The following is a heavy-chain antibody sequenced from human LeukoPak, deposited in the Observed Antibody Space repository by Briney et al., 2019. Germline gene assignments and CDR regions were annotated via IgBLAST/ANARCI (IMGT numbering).Heavy chain of an antibody. CDR2: INSDGSTT. CDR1: GFTFSSYW. CDR3: GRGNYYAMDV. Sequence: WGSLRLSCAASGFTFSSYWMHWVRQVPGKGLVWISRINSDGSTTSYVDSVKGRFTISRDSAKNTLFLQMNTLRADDTAVYYCGRGNYYAMDVWRQGTAVTVSS. J-gene: IGHJ6*02. V-gene: IGHV3-74*01.